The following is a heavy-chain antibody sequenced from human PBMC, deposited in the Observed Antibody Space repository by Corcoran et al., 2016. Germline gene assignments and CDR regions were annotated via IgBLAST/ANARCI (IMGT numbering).Heavy chain of an antibody. V-gene: IGHV4-61*01. CDR3: GVVAAIPFNYGRDV. CDR2: IYYSGST. D-gene: IGHD2-15*01. J-gene: IGHJ6*02. Sequence: QVQLQESGPGLVKPSETLSLTCTVSGGSVSSGSYYWSWIRQPPGKGLEWIGDIYYSGSTNYNPSLKSRVTISVDTSKNQFSLKLSSVTAADTAVYYGGVVAAIPFNYGRDVWGQGTTVTVSS. CDR1: GGSVSSGSYY.